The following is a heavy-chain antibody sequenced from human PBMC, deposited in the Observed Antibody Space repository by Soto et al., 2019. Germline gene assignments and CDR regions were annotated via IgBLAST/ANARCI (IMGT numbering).Heavy chain of an antibody. CDR2: INIDGSST. CDR3: ARIRDGYNFVGDC. D-gene: IGHD5-12*01. V-gene: IGHV3-74*01. CDR1: GFTLSSYW. J-gene: IGHJ4*02. Sequence: EVQLVESGGGLVQPGGSLRLSCAASGFTLSSYWMHWVRQAPGKGLVWISRINIDGSSTSYADSVKGRFTISIDNAKNTLYLQVNSLRAEETAVYYCARIRDGYNFVGDCWGQGTLVTVSS.